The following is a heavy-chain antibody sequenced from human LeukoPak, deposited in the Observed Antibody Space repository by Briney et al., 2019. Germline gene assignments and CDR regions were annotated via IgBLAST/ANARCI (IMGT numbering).Heavy chain of an antibody. Sequence: PGGSLRLSCAASGFTFSNYAMTWVRQAPGKGLEWVSSISSSSSYIYYADSVKGRFTISRDNAKNSLYLQMNSLRAEDTAVYYCARARIVGFLGAFDIWGQGTMVTVSS. CDR3: ARARIVGFLGAFDI. V-gene: IGHV3-21*01. J-gene: IGHJ3*02. CDR1: GFTFSNYA. CDR2: ISSSSSYI. D-gene: IGHD1-26*01.